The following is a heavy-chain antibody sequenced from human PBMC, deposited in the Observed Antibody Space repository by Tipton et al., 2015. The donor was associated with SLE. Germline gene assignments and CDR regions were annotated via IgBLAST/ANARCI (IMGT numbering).Heavy chain of an antibody. J-gene: IGHJ4*02. D-gene: IGHD7-27*01. Sequence: SLRLSCAASGFTFSAYEMNWVRQAPGKGLEWVSYISPSGSTVYYADSVRGRFTVSRDNAKNSLYLHMNSLRAEDTAVYYCASLDRGPSNWGTLDSWGQGTLVTVSS. V-gene: IGHV3-48*03. CDR2: ISPSGSTV. CDR1: GFTFSAYE. CDR3: ASLDRGPSNWGTLDS.